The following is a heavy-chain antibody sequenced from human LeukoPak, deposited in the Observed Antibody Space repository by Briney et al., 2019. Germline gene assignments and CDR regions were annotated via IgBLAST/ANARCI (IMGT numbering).Heavy chain of an antibody. V-gene: IGHV3-48*04. CDR2: ISSSSSTI. CDR3: ARDKISGDSYFDY. Sequence: GGSLRLSCAASGFTFSSYSMNWVRQAPGKGLEWVSYISSSSSTIYYADSVKGRFTISRDNAKNSLYLQMNSLRAEDTAVYCCARDKISGDSYFDYWGQGTLVTVSS. J-gene: IGHJ4*02. D-gene: IGHD4-17*01. CDR1: GFTFSSYS.